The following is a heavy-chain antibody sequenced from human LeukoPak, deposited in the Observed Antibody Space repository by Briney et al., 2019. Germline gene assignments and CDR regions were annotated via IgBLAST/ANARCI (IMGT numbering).Heavy chain of an antibody. D-gene: IGHD5-12*01. J-gene: IGHJ4*02. CDR1: GDNFNNYW. V-gene: IGHV5-51*01. CDR2: IYPGDSDS. CDR3: ARVGVLVIVPAAFDY. Sequence: GESLKISCKGSGDNFNNYWTAWVRQTPGKGLEWMGIIYPGDSDSKYNPSFQGQVTISADKSISTAYLQWSSLEASDTGMYYCARVGVLVIVPAAFDYWGQGTLVTVSS.